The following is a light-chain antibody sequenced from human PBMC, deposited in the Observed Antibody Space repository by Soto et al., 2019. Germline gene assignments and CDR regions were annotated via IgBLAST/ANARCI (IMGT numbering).Light chain of an antibody. J-gene: IGLJ1*01. Sequence: QSALTQPASVSGSPGQSITISCTGTSSDVGYYNYVSWYQQHPGKAPKLMIYDVTNRPSGVSDRFSGSKSGNTASLTISGLQAEDEADYYCSSYTSSRTLVFGTGTKLTVL. CDR3: SSYTSSRTLV. CDR2: DVT. V-gene: IGLV2-14*01. CDR1: SSDVGYYNY.